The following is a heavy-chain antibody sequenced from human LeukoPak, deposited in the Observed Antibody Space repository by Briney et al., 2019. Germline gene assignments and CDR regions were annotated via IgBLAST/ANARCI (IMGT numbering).Heavy chain of an antibody. CDR3: ARVRSITIFGVVRYYFDY. CDR2: INHSGST. CDR1: GGSFSGYC. J-gene: IGHJ4*02. V-gene: IGHV4-34*01. Sequence: SETLSLTCAVYGGSFSGYCWSWIRQPPGKGLEWIGEINHSGSTNYNPSLKSRVTISVDTSKNQFSLKLSSVTAADTAVYYCARVRSITIFGVVRYYFDYWGQGTLVTVSS. D-gene: IGHD3-3*01.